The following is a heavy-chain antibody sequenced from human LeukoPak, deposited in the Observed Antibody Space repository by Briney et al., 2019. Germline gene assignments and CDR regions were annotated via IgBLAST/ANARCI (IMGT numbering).Heavy chain of an antibody. D-gene: IGHD3-22*01. CDR3: ARLRLGDYYDSSGHYHY. CDR1: GGSISSYY. V-gene: IGHV4-59*08. Sequence: SETLSLTCTVSGGSISSYYWSWIRQPPGKGLEWIGYIYSSGSTNYNPSLKSRVTISVDTSKNQFSLKLSSVTAADTAVYYCARLRLGDYYDSSGHYHYWGQGTLVTVSS. J-gene: IGHJ4*02. CDR2: IYSSGST.